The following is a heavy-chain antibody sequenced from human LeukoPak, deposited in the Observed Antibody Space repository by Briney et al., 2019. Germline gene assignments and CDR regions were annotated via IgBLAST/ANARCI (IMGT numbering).Heavy chain of an antibody. D-gene: IGHD3-9*01. CDR1: GGSISSYY. Sequence: SETLSLTCTVSGGSISSYYWSWIRQPPGKGLEWIGYIYYSGSTNYNPSLKSRVTISVDTSKNQFSLKLSSVTAADTAVYYCARIPIKFDWDYYYYYGMDVWGQGTTVTVSS. V-gene: IGHV4-59*01. J-gene: IGHJ6*02. CDR2: IYYSGST. CDR3: ARIPIKFDWDYYYYYGMDV.